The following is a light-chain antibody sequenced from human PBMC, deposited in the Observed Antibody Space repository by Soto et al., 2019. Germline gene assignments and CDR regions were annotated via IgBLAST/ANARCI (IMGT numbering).Light chain of an antibody. CDR2: QTS. V-gene: IGKV3-11*01. CDR1: QYINTR. J-gene: IGKJ1*01. Sequence: EIVLTQSPATLSSFPLERVYLXEKASQYINTRLAWYQHRPGQAPRLLIYQTSIRAAGIPARFSASGSGTDFTLTISDVQPEDFALYYCHQRQSWPRTFGQGTKVDIK. CDR3: HQRQSWPRT.